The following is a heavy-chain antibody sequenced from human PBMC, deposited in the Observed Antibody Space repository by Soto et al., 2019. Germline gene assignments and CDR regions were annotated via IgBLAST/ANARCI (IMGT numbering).Heavy chain of an antibody. Sequence: PSETLSLTCTVSGGSISSYYWSWIRQPPGKGLEWIGYIYYSGSTNYNPSLKSRVTISVDTSKNQFSLKLSSVTAADTAVYYCARDSYFMGFDYWGQGTLVTVSS. V-gene: IGHV4-59*01. CDR3: ARDSYFMGFDY. CDR2: IYYSGST. CDR1: GGSISSYY. D-gene: IGHD3-9*01. J-gene: IGHJ4*02.